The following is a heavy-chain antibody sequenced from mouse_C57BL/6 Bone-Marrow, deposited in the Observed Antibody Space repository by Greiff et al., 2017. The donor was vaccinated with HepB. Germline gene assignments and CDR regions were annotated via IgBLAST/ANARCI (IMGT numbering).Heavy chain of an antibody. CDR2: ISNGGGST. V-gene: IGHV5-12*01. CDR1: GFTFSDYY. Sequence: EVKLVESGGGLVQPGGSLKLSCAASGFTFSDYYMYWVRQTPEKRLEWVAYISNGGGSTYYPDTVKGRFTISRDNAKNTLYLQMSRLKSEDTAMYYCARHPDSSGPHYYAMDYWGQGTSVTVSS. CDR3: ARHPDSSGPHYYAMDY. J-gene: IGHJ4*01. D-gene: IGHD3-2*02.